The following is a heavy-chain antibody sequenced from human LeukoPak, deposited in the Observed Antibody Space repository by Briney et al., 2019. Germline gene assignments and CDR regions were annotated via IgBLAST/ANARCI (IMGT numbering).Heavy chain of an antibody. V-gene: IGHV4-39*01. CDR2: VYYTGST. D-gene: IGHD3-10*01. J-gene: IGHJ5*02. CDR1: GGSISSSSDY. Sequence: SETLSLTCTVSGGSISSSSDYWGWIRQPPGKKLEWIGSVYYTGSTYYNPSLQSRITISIDTSKSQFSLKLSSVTAADTAVYYCASRQVYGWFDPWGQGTLVTVSS. CDR3: ASRQVYGWFDP.